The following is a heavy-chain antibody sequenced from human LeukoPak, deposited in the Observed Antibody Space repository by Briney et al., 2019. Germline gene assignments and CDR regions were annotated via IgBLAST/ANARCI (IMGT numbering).Heavy chain of an antibody. V-gene: IGHV3-48*03. CDR2: ISNSGSTT. CDR1: GLTSSIFE. Sequence: PGGSLRLSCIASGLTSSIFEMNWVRQAPGKGLEWVSYISNSGSTTDYADAVKGRFTISRDNAKNSLYLQMISLRVEDTAVYYCVRGGGPSYKYNAFDIWGQGTMVTVS. D-gene: IGHD2-15*01. J-gene: IGHJ3*02. CDR3: VRGGGPSYKYNAFDI.